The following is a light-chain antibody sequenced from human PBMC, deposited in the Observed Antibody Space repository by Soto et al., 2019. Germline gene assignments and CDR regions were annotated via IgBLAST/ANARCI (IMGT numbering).Light chain of an antibody. CDR1: GSNIGAGYD. CDR3: QSYDSSLSAWV. J-gene: IGLJ3*02. Sequence: QSVLTQPPSVSGAPGQRVTITCTGGGSNIGAGYDVNWYQQFPGTAPKLLIYGNSNRPSGVPDRLSGSKSGTSASLAITGLQAGDEADYYCQSYDSSLSAWVFGGGTKLTVL. CDR2: GNS. V-gene: IGLV1-40*01.